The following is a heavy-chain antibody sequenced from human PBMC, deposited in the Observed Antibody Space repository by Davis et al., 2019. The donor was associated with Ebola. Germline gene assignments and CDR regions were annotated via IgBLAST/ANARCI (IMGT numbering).Heavy chain of an antibody. CDR2: ISGYNGDR. CDR3: ARQRISIFGVAPTFDF. D-gene: IGHD3-3*01. J-gene: IGHJ4*02. V-gene: IGHV1-18*01. Sequence: ASVKVSCKASGYTFTDYGINWVRQAPGQGLEWMGWISGYNGDRNYSQNLQGRVTMTTDTSTNTAYMELRSLRSDDTAVHYCARQRISIFGVAPTFDFWGQGALVTVSS. CDR1: GYTFTDYG.